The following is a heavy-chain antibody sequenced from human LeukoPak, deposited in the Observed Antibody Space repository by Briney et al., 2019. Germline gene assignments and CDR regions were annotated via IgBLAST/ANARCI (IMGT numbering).Heavy chain of an antibody. CDR2: ISSSSSYI. V-gene: IGHV3-21*01. CDR1: GFTFSSYS. CDR3: ARDRWDSSWLYYLDY. Sequence: GGSLRLSCAASGFTFSSYSMNWVRQAPGKGLEWVSSISSSSSYIYYADSVKGRFTISRDNAKNSLYLQMNSLRAEDTAVYYCARDRWDSSWLYYLDYWGQGTLVTVSS. D-gene: IGHD6-13*01. J-gene: IGHJ4*02.